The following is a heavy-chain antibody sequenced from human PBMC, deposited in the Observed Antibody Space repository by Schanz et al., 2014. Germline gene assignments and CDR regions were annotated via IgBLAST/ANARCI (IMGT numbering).Heavy chain of an antibody. CDR1: GFSFSDYY. CDR3: ARKMKLGVYGGKGHDSLDI. J-gene: IGHJ3*02. Sequence: QMQLVESGGGLVKPGGSLRLSCAASGFSFSDYYMSWIRQAPGKGLEWISFINTGSNYINYADSVKGRFTISRDNTKNTLYLQMNTLRAEDTAVYYCARKMKLGVYGGKGHDSLDIWGQGTMVTVSS. CDR2: INTGSNYI. V-gene: IGHV3-11*06. D-gene: IGHD4-17*01.